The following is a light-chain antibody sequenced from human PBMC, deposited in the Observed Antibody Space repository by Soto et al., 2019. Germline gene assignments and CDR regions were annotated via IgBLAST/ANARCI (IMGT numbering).Light chain of an antibody. CDR3: QHLNSYPIT. J-gene: IGKJ5*01. V-gene: IGKV1-12*01. Sequence: RLTQSPSSVSAPVGARVSITCRASQGGRRWVDWYQKKQGRAPKLLIYAASSLQSGVPSRFGGRGEGTVITITSSSLQAEVVASYCCQHLNSYPITFGQGTRLEIK. CDR2: AAS. CDR1: QGGRRW.